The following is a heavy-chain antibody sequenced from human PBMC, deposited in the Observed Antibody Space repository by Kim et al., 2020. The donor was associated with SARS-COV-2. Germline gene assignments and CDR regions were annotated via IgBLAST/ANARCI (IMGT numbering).Heavy chain of an antibody. D-gene: IGHD3-10*01. CDR1: GGSISSYY. CDR2: IYYSGST. J-gene: IGHJ6*02. Sequence: SETLSLTCTVSGGSISSYYWSWIRQPPGKGLEWIGYIYYSGSTNYNPSLKSRVTISVDTSKNQFSLKLSSVTAADTAVYYCAGNSITMVRGVINYGMDVWGQGTTVTVSS. CDR3: AGNSITMVRGVINYGMDV. V-gene: IGHV4-59*01.